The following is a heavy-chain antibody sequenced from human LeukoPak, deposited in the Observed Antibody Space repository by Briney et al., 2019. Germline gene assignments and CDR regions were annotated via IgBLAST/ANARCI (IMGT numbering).Heavy chain of an antibody. CDR2: INPNSGGT. CDR3: ATFEYTSSSLNY. J-gene: IGHJ4*02. D-gene: IGHD6-6*01. V-gene: IGHV1-2*02. CDR1: GYTFTGYD. Sequence: ASVKVSCKASGYTFTGYDMYWVRRAPGQGLEWMGWINPNSGGTNYAQKFQGRVTMTRDTSISTAYMELSGLRSDDTAVYYCATFEYTSSSLNYWGQGTLVTVSS.